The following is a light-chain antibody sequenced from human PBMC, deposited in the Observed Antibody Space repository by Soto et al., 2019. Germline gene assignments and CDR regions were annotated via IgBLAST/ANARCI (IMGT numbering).Light chain of an antibody. J-gene: IGLJ2*01. CDR1: SSDVGGYNY. CDR3: CSYAGSYTFVV. V-gene: IGLV2-11*01. Sequence: QSALTQPRSVSGSPGQSVTISYTGTSSDVGGYNYVSWYQQHPGKAPKLMIYDVSKRPSGVPDRFSGSKPGNTASLTISGLQAEDEADYYCCSYAGSYTFVVFGGGTKLTVL. CDR2: DVS.